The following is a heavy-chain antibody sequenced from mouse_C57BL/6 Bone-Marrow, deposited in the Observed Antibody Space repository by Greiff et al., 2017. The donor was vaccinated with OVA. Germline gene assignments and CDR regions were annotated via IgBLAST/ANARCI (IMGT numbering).Heavy chain of an antibody. CDR2: ISYDGSN. CDR3: ARSYYYGSSYPAWFAY. CDR1: GYSITSGYY. D-gene: IGHD1-1*01. V-gene: IGHV3-6*01. J-gene: IGHJ3*01. Sequence: DVKLVESGPGLVKPSQSLSLTCSVTGYSITSGYYWNWIRQFPGNKLEWMGYISYDGSNNYNPSLKNRISITRDTSKNQFFLKLNSVTTEDTATYYCARSYYYGSSYPAWFAYWGQGTLVTVSA.